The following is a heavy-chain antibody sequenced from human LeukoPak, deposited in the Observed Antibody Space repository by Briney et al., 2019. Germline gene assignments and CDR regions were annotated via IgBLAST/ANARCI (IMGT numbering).Heavy chain of an antibody. J-gene: IGHJ4*02. Sequence: ASVKVSRKASGHTFTSYYMHWVRQAPGQGLDGMGIINPSGGSTSYAQKFQGRVTMTRDTSTSTVYMELSSLRSEDTAVYYCARDSPSGLDYWGQGTLVTVSS. CDR2: INPSGGST. D-gene: IGHD2-15*01. CDR1: GHTFTSYY. CDR3: ARDSPSGLDY. V-gene: IGHV1-46*01.